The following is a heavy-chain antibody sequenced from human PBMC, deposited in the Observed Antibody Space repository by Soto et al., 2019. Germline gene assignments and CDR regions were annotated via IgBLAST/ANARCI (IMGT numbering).Heavy chain of an antibody. V-gene: IGHV1-8*01. CDR1: GYSFTSYD. CDR2: INPNSGNT. D-gene: IGHD2-15*01. CDR3: VRSPFIDYFSMDV. J-gene: IGHJ6*03. Sequence: QVQLVQSGAEVKKPGASVMLSCKASGYSFTSYDINWVRQAAGQGLEWVGWINPNSGNTDYAQKFQGRVTMTRDTSIRTAYMELSSLRSEDTAVYYCVRSPFIDYFSMDVWGKGTTVTVSS.